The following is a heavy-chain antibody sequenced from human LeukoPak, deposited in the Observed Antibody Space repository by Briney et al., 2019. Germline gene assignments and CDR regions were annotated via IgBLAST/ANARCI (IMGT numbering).Heavy chain of an antibody. CDR1: GFTFSSYS. CDR3: AKDQNWEGGY. D-gene: IGHD7-27*01. Sequence: GGSLRLSCAASGFTFSSYSMTWIRQAPGKGLEWVSVINYSGVSTNYADSVKGRFTISRDNSKNTVYLQMNSLRVEDTAVYYCAKDQNWEGGYWGQGTLVTVSS. CDR2: INYSGVST. J-gene: IGHJ4*02. V-gene: IGHV3-23*01.